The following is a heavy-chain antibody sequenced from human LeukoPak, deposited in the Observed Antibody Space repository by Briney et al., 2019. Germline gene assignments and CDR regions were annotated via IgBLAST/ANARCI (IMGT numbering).Heavy chain of an antibody. CDR3: ARGSNYCSSISCHMND. V-gene: IGHV3-53*01. CDR2: IYSDNT. J-gene: IGHJ4*02. CDR1: GFTVSSNS. D-gene: IGHD2-2*02. Sequence: GGSLRLSCTVSGFTVSSNSMSWVRQAPGKGLEWVSFIYSDNTHYSDSVKGRFTIFRDNSKNTLYLQMNSLRAEDTAVYYCARGSNYCSSISCHMNDWGQGTLVTVSS.